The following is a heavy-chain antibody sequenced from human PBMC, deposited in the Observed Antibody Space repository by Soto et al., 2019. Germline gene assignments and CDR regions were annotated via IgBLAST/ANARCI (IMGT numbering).Heavy chain of an antibody. V-gene: IGHV3-23*01. J-gene: IGHJ4*02. CDR1: GFTFSNYA. CDR2: ISGSGGST. CDR3: AKDGISMIVVVITKNYFDY. Sequence: GGSLRLSCAASGFTFSNYAMSWVRQAPGKGLEWASAISGSGGSTYYADSVKGRFTISRDNSKNTLYLQMNSLRAEDTAVYYCAKDGISMIVVVITKNYFDYWGQGTLVTVSS. D-gene: IGHD3-22*01.